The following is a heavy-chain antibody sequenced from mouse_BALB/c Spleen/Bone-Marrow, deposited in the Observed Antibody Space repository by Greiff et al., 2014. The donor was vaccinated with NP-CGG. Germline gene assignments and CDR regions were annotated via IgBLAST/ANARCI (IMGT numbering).Heavy chain of an antibody. V-gene: IGHV5-6-4*01. D-gene: IGHD2-4*01. CDR3: SKEGGYDYSYYFDD. J-gene: IGHJ2*01. CDR1: GFSFSSYS. CDR2: ISSGGHDT. Sequence: EVKLVESGGGLVKPGGSLKLSCATSGFSFSSYSMSWVRQTPGKRLEWVATISSGGHDTCYPDSVKGRFTISRDNAKNTLYLQMSSRRSEYKAMYYYSKEGGYDYSYYFDDWGQGTTLTVSS.